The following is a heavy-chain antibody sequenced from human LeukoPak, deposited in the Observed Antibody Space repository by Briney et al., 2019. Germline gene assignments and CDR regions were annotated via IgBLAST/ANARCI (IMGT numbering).Heavy chain of an antibody. V-gene: IGHV3-7*03. J-gene: IGHJ6*04. CDR2: IKEDGSKK. CDR1: GFIFSSYC. D-gene: IGHD2-2*01. CDR3: ARRALRYCSSTSCPAQYYGVDV. Sequence: GGSLRLSCAASGFIFSSYCMSWVRQAPGKGLEWVANIKEDGSKKYYVDSVKGRFTISRDNAKNSLYLQTNSLRAEDTAVYYCARRALRYCSSTSCPAQYYGVDVWGKGTTVTVSS.